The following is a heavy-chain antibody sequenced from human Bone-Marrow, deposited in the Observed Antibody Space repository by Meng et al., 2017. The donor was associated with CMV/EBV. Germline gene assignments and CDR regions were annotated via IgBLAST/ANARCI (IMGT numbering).Heavy chain of an antibody. J-gene: IGHJ6*02. V-gene: IGHV1-18*04. Sequence: ASVKVSCKASGYTFTSYYMHWVRQAPGQGLEWMGWISAYNGNTNYAQKLQGRVTMTTDTSTSTAYMELRSLRSDDTAVYYCARYCSSTSCYYYYGMDVWGQGTTVTVSS. D-gene: IGHD2-2*01. CDR2: ISAYNGNT. CDR1: GYTFTSYY. CDR3: ARYCSSTSCYYYYGMDV.